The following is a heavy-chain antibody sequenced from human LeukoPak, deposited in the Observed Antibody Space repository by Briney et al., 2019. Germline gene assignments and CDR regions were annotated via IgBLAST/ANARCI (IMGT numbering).Heavy chain of an antibody. Sequence: GGSLRLFCAASGFTFSNYNINWVRQAPGKGLEWVSYISTSGRAIFYADSVKGRFTISRDNAKNSLFLQMNSLRDEDTAVYYCARVPLYDRSGYYFDYWGLGTLVTVSS. CDR3: ARVPLYDRSGYYFDY. CDR2: ISTSGRAI. CDR1: GFTFSNYN. D-gene: IGHD3-22*01. V-gene: IGHV3-48*02. J-gene: IGHJ4*02.